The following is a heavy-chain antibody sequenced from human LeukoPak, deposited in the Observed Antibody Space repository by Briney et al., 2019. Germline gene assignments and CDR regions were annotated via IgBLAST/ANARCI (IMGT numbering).Heavy chain of an antibody. J-gene: IGHJ5*02. Sequence: GGSLRLSCAASGFTVSSNYMSWVRQAPGKGLEWVGRIKSKTDGGTTDYAAPVKGRFTISRDDSKNTLYLQMNSLKTEDTAVYYCTTVYCSSTSCYGPWGQGTLVTVSS. CDR1: GFTVSSNY. CDR3: TTVYCSSTSCYGP. V-gene: IGHV3-15*01. D-gene: IGHD2-2*01. CDR2: IKSKTDGGTT.